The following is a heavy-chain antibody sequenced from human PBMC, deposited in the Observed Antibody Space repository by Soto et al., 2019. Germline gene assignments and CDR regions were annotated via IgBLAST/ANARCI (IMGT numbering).Heavy chain of an antibody. V-gene: IGHV3-23*01. J-gene: IGHJ4*02. CDR3: AYSSTPFDY. Sequence: LRLSCAASGFTFSSYAMSWVRQAPGKGLEWVSAISCSVGSTYYADSVKGRFTISIDNSKNTLYLQMISLIAEDTAVYYCAYSSTPFDYRGQGTLVTVSS. CDR2: ISCSVGST. CDR1: GFTFSSYA. D-gene: IGHD6-13*01.